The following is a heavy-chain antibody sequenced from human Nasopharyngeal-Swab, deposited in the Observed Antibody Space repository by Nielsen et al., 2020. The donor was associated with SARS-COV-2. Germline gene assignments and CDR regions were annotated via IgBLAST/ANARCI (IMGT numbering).Heavy chain of an antibody. V-gene: IGHV1-8*01. CDR2: MNPNSGNT. D-gene: IGHD2-2*01. Sequence: ASVKVSCKASGYTFTSYDINWVRQATGQGLEWMGWMNPNSGNTGYAQKFQGRVTMTRSTSISTAYMELSSPRSEDTAVYYCARVGAADCSSTSCYAGVSWDYGMDVWGQGTTVTVSS. J-gene: IGHJ6*02. CDR3: ARVGAADCSSTSCYAGVSWDYGMDV. CDR1: GYTFTSYD.